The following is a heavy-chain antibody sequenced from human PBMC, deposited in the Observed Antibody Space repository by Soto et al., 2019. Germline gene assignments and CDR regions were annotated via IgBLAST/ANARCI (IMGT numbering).Heavy chain of an antibody. Sequence: NRSETLSLTCTVSGGSISSYYWSWIRQPAGKGLEWIGRIYTSGSTNYNPSLKSRVTMSVDTSKNQFSLKLSSVTAADTAVYYCARDLPGYSSSWYRSYYYGMDVWGQGTTVTVSS. J-gene: IGHJ6*02. CDR2: IYTSGST. V-gene: IGHV4-4*07. D-gene: IGHD6-13*01. CDR1: GGSISSYY. CDR3: ARDLPGYSSSWYRSYYYGMDV.